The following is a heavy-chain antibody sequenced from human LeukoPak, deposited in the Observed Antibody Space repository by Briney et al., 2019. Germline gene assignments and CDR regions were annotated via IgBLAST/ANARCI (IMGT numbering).Heavy chain of an antibody. V-gene: IGHV4-34*01. CDR3: ARVKGYYYDSSGYYPDAFDI. CDR2: INHSGST. CDR1: GGSFSGYY. Sequence: SETLSLTCAVYGGSFSGYYWCWIRQPPGKGLEWIGEINHSGSTNYNPSLKSRVTISVDTSKNQFSLKLSSVTAADTAVYYCARVKGYYYDSSGYYPDAFDIWGQGTMVTVSS. D-gene: IGHD3-22*01. J-gene: IGHJ3*02.